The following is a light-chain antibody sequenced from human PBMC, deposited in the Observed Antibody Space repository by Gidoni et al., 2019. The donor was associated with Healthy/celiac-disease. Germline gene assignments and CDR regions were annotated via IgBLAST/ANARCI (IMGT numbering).Light chain of an antibody. CDR2: DAS. J-gene: IGKJ5*01. CDR1: QSVSSY. V-gene: IGKV3-11*01. CDR3: QQRSNWPIT. Sequence: VLTQSPATLSLSPGERATLPCRASQSVSSYLAWYQQKPGQAPRLLIYDASNRATGIAARFSGRGSGTDFTLTISSLEPEDFAVYYCQQRSNWPITFXQXTRLEIK.